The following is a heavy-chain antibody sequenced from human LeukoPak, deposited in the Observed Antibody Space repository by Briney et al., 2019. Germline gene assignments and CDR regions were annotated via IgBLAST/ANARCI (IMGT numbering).Heavy chain of an antibody. CDR3: ASPPPDSSSSKGGY. V-gene: IGHV3-30-3*01. CDR2: ISYDGSNK. J-gene: IGHJ4*02. CDR1: GFTFSDYY. Sequence: PGGSLRLSCAASGFTFSDYYMSWIRQAPGKGLEWVAVISYDGSNKYYADSVKGRFTISRDNSKNTLYLQMNSLRAEDTAVYYCASPPPDSSSSKGGYWGQGTLVTVSS. D-gene: IGHD6-13*01.